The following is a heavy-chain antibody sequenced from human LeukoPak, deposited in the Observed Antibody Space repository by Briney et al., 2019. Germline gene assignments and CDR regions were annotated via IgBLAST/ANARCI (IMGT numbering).Heavy chain of an antibody. CDR2: INSDGSST. J-gene: IGHJ4*02. D-gene: IGHD4-23*01. CDR3: SRGPIIRGVTPSDY. V-gene: IGHV3-74*01. Sequence: GGSLRLSCAASGFTFSSYWMHWVRQAPGKGLEWVSRINSDGSSTYYADSVKGRFTISRDNARNTLYLQMNSLRVEDTAVYYCSRGPIIRGVTPSDYWGQGTLVTVS. CDR1: GFTFSSYW.